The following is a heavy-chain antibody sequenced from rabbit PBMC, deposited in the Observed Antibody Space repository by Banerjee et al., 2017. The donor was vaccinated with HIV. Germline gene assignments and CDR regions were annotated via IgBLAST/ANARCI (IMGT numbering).Heavy chain of an antibody. D-gene: IGHD2-1*01. CDR3: ARGYGGAGDYDYEAFDP. J-gene: IGHJ2*01. V-gene: IGHV1S40*01. CDR2: IYAGSSGST. CDR1: GFSFSSSYY. Sequence: QSLEESGGDLVKPGASLTLTCTASGFSFSSSYYMCWVRQAPGKGLEWIACIYAGSSGSTYYASWAKGRFTISKTSSTTVTLQMTSLTAADTATYFCARGYGGAGDYDYEAFDPWGQGTPRHRL.